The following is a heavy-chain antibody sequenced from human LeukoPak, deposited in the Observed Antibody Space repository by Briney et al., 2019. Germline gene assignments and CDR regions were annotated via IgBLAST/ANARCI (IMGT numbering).Heavy chain of an antibody. CDR1: GGSISSYC. D-gene: IGHD5-24*01. CDR3: AGRRDGYNYGDYFDY. Sequence: PSETLSLTCTVSGGSISSYCWSWIRQPPGKGLEWIGYIYYSGSTNYNPSLKSRVTISVDTSKNQFSLKLSSVTAADTAVYYCAGRRDGYNYGDYFDYWGQGTLVTVSS. V-gene: IGHV4-59*01. J-gene: IGHJ4*02. CDR2: IYYSGST.